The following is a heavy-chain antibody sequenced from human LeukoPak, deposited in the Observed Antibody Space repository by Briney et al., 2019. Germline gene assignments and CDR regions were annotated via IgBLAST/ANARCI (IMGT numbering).Heavy chain of an antibody. CDR3: ARGRKWEPANEYYFDY. Sequence: SETLSLTCAVYGGSFSGYYWSWIRQPPGKGLEWIGEINHSGSTNYNPSLKSRVTISVDTSKNQFSLELSSVTAADTAVYYCARGRKWEPANEYYFDYWGQGTLVTVSS. J-gene: IGHJ4*02. CDR2: INHSGST. D-gene: IGHD1-26*01. V-gene: IGHV4-34*01. CDR1: GGSFSGYY.